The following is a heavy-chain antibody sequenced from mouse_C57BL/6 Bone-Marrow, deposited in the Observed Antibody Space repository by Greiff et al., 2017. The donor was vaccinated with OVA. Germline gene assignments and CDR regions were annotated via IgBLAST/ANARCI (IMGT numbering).Heavy chain of an antibody. D-gene: IGHD1-1*01. Sequence: EVQLQESGEGLVKPGGSLKLSCAASGFTFSSYAMSWVRQTPEKRLEWVAYISSGGDYIYYADTVKGRFTISGDNARNPLYLQMSSLKSEDTAMYYCTREVVAWYFDVWGTGTTVTVSS. J-gene: IGHJ1*03. V-gene: IGHV5-9-1*02. CDR2: ISSGGDYI. CDR1: GFTFSSYA. CDR3: TREVVAWYFDV.